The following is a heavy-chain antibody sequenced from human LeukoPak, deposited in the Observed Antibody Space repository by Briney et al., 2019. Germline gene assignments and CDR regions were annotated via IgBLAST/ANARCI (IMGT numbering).Heavy chain of an antibody. J-gene: IGHJ4*02. Sequence: PSETLSLTCAVSGGSISSGGYSWSWIRQPPGKGLEWIGSIYYSGSTYYNPSLKSRVTISVDTSKNQFSLKLSSVTAADTAVYYCARTGGLRGIAAHHFDYWGQGTLVTVSS. CDR2: IYYSGST. CDR3: ARTGGLRGIAAHHFDY. D-gene: IGHD6-13*01. CDR1: GGSISSGGYS. V-gene: IGHV4-30-2*03.